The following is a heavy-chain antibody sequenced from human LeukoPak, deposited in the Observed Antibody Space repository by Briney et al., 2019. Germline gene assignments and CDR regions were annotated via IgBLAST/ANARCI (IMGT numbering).Heavy chain of an antibody. D-gene: IGHD3-22*01. CDR2: INHSGST. CDR3: ARGYDSNYFDY. Sequence: PSETLSLTCAVYGGSFSGYYWSWLRQPPGKGLEWIGEINHSGSTNYNPSLKSRVTISVDTSKNQFSLKLSSVTAADTAVYYCARGYDSNYFDYWGQGTLVTVSS. CDR1: GGSFSGYY. V-gene: IGHV4-34*01. J-gene: IGHJ4*02.